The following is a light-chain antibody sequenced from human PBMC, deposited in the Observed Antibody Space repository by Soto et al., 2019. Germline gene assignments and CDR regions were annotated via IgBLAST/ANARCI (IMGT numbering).Light chain of an antibody. Sequence: EIVLTQSPDTLSLSPGEEATLSCRTSESISNNYFAWYQQKAGQAPRLLIYGASGRATGIPDRFSGSGSGTDFTITISSMEPDDFAVYYCQQYGTSPPWTFGQGTNVEVK. V-gene: IGKV3-20*01. CDR1: ESISNNY. J-gene: IGKJ1*01. CDR2: GAS. CDR3: QQYGTSPPWT.